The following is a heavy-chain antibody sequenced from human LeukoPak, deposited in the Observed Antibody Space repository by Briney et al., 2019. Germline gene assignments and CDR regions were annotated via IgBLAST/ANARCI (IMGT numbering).Heavy chain of an antibody. CDR2: IYTSGST. D-gene: IGHD3-10*01. CDR3: ARDSYYYGSGTPFDY. Sequence: SETLSLTCTVSGGSLSSHYWSWIRQPAGKGLEWIGRIYTSGSTNYNPSLKSRVTMSVDTSKNQFSLKLSSVTAADTAVYYCARDSYYYGSGTPFDYWGQGTLVTVSS. V-gene: IGHV4-4*07. J-gene: IGHJ4*02. CDR1: GGSLSSHY.